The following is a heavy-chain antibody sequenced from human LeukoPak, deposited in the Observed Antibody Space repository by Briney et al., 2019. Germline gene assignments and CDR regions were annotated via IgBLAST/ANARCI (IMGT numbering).Heavy chain of an antibody. Sequence: SETLSLTCTVSGYSISSGYYWGWIRQPPGKGLEWIGSIYYSGSTYYNPSLKSRVTISVDTSKNQFSLKLSSVTAADTAVYYCARGDGYNLPFDYWGQGTLVTVSS. V-gene: IGHV4-38-2*02. CDR3: ARGDGYNLPFDY. CDR1: GYSISSGYY. D-gene: IGHD5-24*01. CDR2: IYYSGST. J-gene: IGHJ4*02.